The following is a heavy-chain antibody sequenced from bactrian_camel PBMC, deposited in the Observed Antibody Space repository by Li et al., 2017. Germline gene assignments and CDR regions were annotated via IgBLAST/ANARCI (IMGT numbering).Heavy chain of an antibody. V-gene: IGHV3S40*01. CDR3: AAEADRQFRLPCYLTADFGY. D-gene: IGHD3*01. Sequence: DVQLVESGGGSVQAGGSLRLSCAASPDTWRTNCMGWFRQAPGEEREGVAALYHGASNKYYADVVKGRFTISQDNAKDTVSLQMDSLKPEDTAIYYCAAEADRQFRLPCYLTADFGYWGQG. CDR1: PDTWRTNC. CDR2: LYHGASNK. J-gene: IGHJ6*01.